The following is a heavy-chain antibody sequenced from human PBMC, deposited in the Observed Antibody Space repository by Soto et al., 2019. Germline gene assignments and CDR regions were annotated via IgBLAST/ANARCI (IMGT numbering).Heavy chain of an antibody. CDR1: GLTFSAYA. Sequence: GGSLRLSCTASGLTFSAYAMTWVRQAPGKGLEWVSTISGTADDTYYAGSVKGRFIISRDNSKNTLFLQMNSLRAEDTALYHCAKRFGSGYYSAFDVWGKGTMVTVSS. D-gene: IGHD3-22*01. V-gene: IGHV3-23*01. J-gene: IGHJ3*01. CDR3: AKRFGSGYYSAFDV. CDR2: ISGTADDT.